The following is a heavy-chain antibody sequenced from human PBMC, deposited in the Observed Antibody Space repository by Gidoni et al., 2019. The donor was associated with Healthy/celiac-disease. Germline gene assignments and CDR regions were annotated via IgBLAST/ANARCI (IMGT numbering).Heavy chain of an antibody. V-gene: IGHV1-69*01. Sequence: QVQLVQSGAEVKKPGPPVKFSCRASGGTFSSYAIRWVRQAPGQGLEWMGGIIPIFGTANYAQKFQGRVTITADESTSTAYMELSSLRSEDTAVYYCARSMGRGSHWGQGTLVTVSS. D-gene: IGHD3-10*01. J-gene: IGHJ4*02. CDR3: ARSMGRGSH. CDR1: GGTFSSYA. CDR2: IIPIFGTA.